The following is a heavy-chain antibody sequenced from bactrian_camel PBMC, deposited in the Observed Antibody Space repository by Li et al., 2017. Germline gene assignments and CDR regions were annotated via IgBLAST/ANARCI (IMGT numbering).Heavy chain of an antibody. CDR2: IAIDGST. V-gene: IGHV3S53*01. CDR1: GYVGGYYC. J-gene: IGHJ4*01. CDR3: VCQITGVWVLSD. D-gene: IGHD5*01. Sequence: QLVESGGGSVQPGGSLRLSCKVSGYVGGYYCMGWFRQASGKEREGVATIAIDGSTIYAEAVKGRFTISQDNAKNTVYLQMNSPKPEDTAVYYCVCQITGVWVLSDWGQGTQVTVS.